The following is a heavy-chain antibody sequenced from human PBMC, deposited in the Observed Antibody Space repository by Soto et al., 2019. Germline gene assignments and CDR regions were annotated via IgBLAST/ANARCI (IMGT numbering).Heavy chain of an antibody. V-gene: IGHV4-31*03. D-gene: IGHD2-2*01. Sequence: PSETLSLTCTVSGDAIYIGGYYWTWIRQHPGKGLEWIGYIYHTGKTYYNPSLEGRVTMSVDTSKNQFSLKLASVTAADTAVYYCAREGSSTANWIDPWGQGTLVTVSS. J-gene: IGHJ5*02. CDR2: IYHTGKT. CDR3: AREGSSTANWIDP. CDR1: GDAIYIGGYY.